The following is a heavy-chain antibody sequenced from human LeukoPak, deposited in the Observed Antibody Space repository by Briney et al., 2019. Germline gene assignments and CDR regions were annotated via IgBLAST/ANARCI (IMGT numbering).Heavy chain of an antibody. CDR3: VRGELGDFDN. V-gene: IGHV4-38-2*02. D-gene: IGHD7-27*01. Sequence: SETLSLTCTVSGYSISRSYLWGWVRQPPGKAPEWIGSTSHDGSSYQNPSLKSRVTISIDTPKNQFSLKMTSLTAADTAVYYCVRGELGDFDNWGQGILVTVSS. J-gene: IGHJ4*02. CDR1: GYSISRSYL. CDR2: TSHDGSS.